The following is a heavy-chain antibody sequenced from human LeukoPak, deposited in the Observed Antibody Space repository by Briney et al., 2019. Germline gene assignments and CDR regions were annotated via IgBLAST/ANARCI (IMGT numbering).Heavy chain of an antibody. Sequence: GSLRPSGAASGFTFGNYRMSWVRQAPGKGREWVSTVNADGGNTYYADSVKGRFTISRDNSKSTLILQMNSLRVEDTALYYCTKRVKYGGTWDHFADWGQGTLVTVSS. CDR3: TKRVKYGGTWDHFAD. J-gene: IGHJ4*02. D-gene: IGHD1-26*01. CDR2: VNADGGNT. CDR1: GFTFGNYR. V-gene: IGHV3-23*01.